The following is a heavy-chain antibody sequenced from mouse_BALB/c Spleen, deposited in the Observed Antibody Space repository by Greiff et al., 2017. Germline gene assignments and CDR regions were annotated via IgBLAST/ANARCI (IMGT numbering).Heavy chain of an antibody. V-gene: IGHV14-3*02. CDR2: IDPANGNT. D-gene: IGHD2-3*01. CDR1: GFNIKDTY. CDR3: ARWLLRSYYYAMDY. Sequence: VQLQQSGAELVKPGASVKLSCTASGFNIKDTYMHWVKQRPEQGLEWIGRIDPANGNTKYDPKFQGKATITADTSSNTAYLQLSSLTSEDTAVYYCARWLLRSYYYAMDYWGQGTSVTVSS. J-gene: IGHJ4*01.